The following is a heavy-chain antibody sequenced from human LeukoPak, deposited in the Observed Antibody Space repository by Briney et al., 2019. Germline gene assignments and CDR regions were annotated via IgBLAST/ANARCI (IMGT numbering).Heavy chain of an antibody. D-gene: IGHD6-13*01. J-gene: IGHJ4*02. V-gene: IGHV5-51*01. CDR2: IYPGDSHT. CDR1: GYLFTSYW. Sequence: GGSLEISCQGSGYLFTSYWIGWVRQLPGKGLGWMGIIYPGDSHTRYSPSFQGQVTISADKSISTAYLQWSSLKASDTAMYYCARSSAAGLMGGLGYWGQGTLVTVSS. CDR3: ARSSAAGLMGGLGY.